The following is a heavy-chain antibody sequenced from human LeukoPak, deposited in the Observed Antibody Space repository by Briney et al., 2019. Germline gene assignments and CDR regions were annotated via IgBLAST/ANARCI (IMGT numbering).Heavy chain of an antibody. Sequence: ASVKVSCKSSGFTFTNYLLHWVRQAPGQGLEWVGRIAPSVDTTNYAQKFRDRVTMTRDTSTNAVYMELRSLRSEDTAVYYCVREESGGYFDYWGQRTLVSVSS. CDR2: IAPSVDTT. CDR1: GFTFTNYL. V-gene: IGHV1-46*01. J-gene: IGHJ4*02. CDR3: VREESGGYFDY. D-gene: IGHD2-8*02.